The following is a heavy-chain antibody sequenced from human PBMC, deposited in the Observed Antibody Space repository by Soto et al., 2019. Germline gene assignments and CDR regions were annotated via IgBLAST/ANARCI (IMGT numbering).Heavy chain of an antibody. V-gene: IGHV4-39*01. D-gene: IGHD2-21*02. CDR3: ARQRTTVVTQAYFEH. CDR1: GESISSSSYY. J-gene: IGHJ4*02. CDR2: IYYSGRT. Sequence: SETLSLTCIVSGESISSSSYYWGWIRQPPGKGLEWIGSIYYSGRTYYNPSFKSRVTISIDTSKNQFSLKLSSVTATDTAVYYCARQRTTVVTQAYFEHWGRGALVTGSS.